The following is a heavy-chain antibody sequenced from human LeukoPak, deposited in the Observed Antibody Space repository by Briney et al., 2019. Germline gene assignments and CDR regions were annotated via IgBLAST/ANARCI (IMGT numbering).Heavy chain of an antibody. D-gene: IGHD3-10*01. CDR1: GYTFTSYY. CDR3: ARDKGYFGSGTYPTFDY. J-gene: IGHJ4*02. V-gene: IGHV1-46*01. Sequence: ASVKVSCKASGYTFTSYYMHWVRQAPGQGLERMLEWMGMINPSGGSTSYAQKFQGRVTMTRDTSTSTVYMELSSLRSEDTAVYYCARDKGYFGSGTYPTFDYWGQGSLVTVSS. CDR2: INPSGGST.